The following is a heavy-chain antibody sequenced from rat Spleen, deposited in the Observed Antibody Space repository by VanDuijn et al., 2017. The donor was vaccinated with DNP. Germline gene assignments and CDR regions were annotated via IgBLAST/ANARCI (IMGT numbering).Heavy chain of an antibody. D-gene: IGHD3-2*01. J-gene: IGHJ2*01. CDR3: ATALCDY. CDR2: ISYDGSST. V-gene: IGHV5-7*01. Sequence: EVQLVESGGGLVQPGRSLKLSCTASGFTFSNFYMAWVRQAPTKGLEWVATISYDGSSTYYRDSVKGRFIISRDNAKSTLYLRMDSLRSEDTATYYCATALCDYWGQGVMVTVSS. CDR1: GFTFSNFY.